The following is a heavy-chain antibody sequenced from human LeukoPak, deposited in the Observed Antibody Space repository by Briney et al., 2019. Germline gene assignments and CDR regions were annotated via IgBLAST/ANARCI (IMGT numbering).Heavy chain of an antibody. CDR1: GFSFSTYA. Sequence: GGSLRLSCAASGFSFSTYAMSWVRQAPGKGLEWVSGVNGNGGSTSYADSVKGRFTIFRDNSKNTVYLQMNSLRVEDAAVYYCAKSLYGGCDYWGQGTVVTVSS. CDR3: AKSLYGGCDY. CDR2: VNGNGGST. V-gene: IGHV3-23*01. D-gene: IGHD3-16*02. J-gene: IGHJ4*02.